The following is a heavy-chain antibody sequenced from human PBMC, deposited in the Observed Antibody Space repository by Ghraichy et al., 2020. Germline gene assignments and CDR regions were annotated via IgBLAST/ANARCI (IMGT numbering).Heavy chain of an antibody. CDR3: ATGGSYGLYYYYGMDV. V-gene: IGHV1-69*04. Sequence: SSVKVSCKASGGTFSSYAISRVRQAPGQGLEWMGRIIPILGIANYAQKFQGRVTITADKSTSTAYMELSSLRSEDTAVYYCATGGSYGLYYYYGMDVWGQGTTVTVSS. J-gene: IGHJ6*02. D-gene: IGHD5-18*01. CDR1: GGTFSSYA. CDR2: IIPILGIA.